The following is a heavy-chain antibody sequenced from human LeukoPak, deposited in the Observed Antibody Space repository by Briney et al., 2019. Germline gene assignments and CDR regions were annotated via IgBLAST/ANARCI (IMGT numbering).Heavy chain of an antibody. D-gene: IGHD4-17*01. CDR1: GITFSNAW. V-gene: IGHV3-15*01. CDR3: TTEDGDYYFDY. CDR2: IKSKTDGGTT. Sequence: GGSLRLSCAASGITFSNAWMSWVRQAPGKGLEWVGRIKSKTDGGTTDYAAPVKGRFTISRDDSKNTLYLQMNSLKTEDTAVYYCTTEDGDYYFDYWGQGTLVTVSS. J-gene: IGHJ4*02.